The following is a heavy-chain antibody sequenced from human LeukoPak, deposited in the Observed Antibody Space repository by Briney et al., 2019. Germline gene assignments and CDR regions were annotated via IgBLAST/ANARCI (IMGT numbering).Heavy chain of an antibody. CDR1: GGTFSSYT. CDR2: ISAYSGNT. Sequence: GASVKVSCKASGGTFSSYTISWVRQAPGQGLEWMGWISAYSGNTNYAQKLQGRVTMTTDTSTSTAYMELRSLRSDDTAVYYCARWFGELLGNWFDPWGQGTLVTVSS. J-gene: IGHJ5*02. CDR3: ARWFGELLGNWFDP. D-gene: IGHD3-10*01. V-gene: IGHV1-18*01.